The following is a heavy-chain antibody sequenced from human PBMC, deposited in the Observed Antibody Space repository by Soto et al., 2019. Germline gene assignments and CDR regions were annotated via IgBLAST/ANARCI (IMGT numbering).Heavy chain of an antibody. Sequence: EVLLLESGGGLVQPGGSLSLSCAATGFTFSYYPLEWVRQPPGKGLERGPGISSSDGSTYYADPVKGSFTISRDNSKNTLYLQMDSLRAEDTAVYYCANWGKSGSDFWGQGALVTVSS. V-gene: IGHV3-23*01. CDR2: ISSSDGST. CDR3: ANWGKSGSDF. CDR1: GFTFSYYP. D-gene: IGHD1-26*01. J-gene: IGHJ4*02.